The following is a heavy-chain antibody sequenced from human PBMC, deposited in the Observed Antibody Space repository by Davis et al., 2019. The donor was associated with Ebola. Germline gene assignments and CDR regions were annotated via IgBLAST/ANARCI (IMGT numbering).Heavy chain of an antibody. Sequence: SETLSLTCAVYGGSFSGYYWSWIRQPPGKGLEWIGEINHSGSTNYNPSLKSRVTISVDTSKNQFSLKLSSVTAADTAVYYCARATGMDVWGQGTTVTVSS. CDR2: INHSGST. CDR3: ARATGMDV. CDR1: GGSFSGYY. V-gene: IGHV4-34*01. J-gene: IGHJ6*02.